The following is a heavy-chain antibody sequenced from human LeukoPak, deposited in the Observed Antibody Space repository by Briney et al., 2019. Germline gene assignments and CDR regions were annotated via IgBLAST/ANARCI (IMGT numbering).Heavy chain of an antibody. CDR1: GFTFRSYD. D-gene: IGHD5-12*01. Sequence: PGGSLRLSCAASGFTFRSYDMSWVRQAPGKGLKWVSAISGSGGSTYYAGSVKGRFTISRDNSKNTLYLQMNSLRAEDTAVYYCAKDRGYSFDYWGQGTLVTVSS. V-gene: IGHV3-23*01. CDR3: AKDRGYSFDY. J-gene: IGHJ4*02. CDR2: ISGSGGST.